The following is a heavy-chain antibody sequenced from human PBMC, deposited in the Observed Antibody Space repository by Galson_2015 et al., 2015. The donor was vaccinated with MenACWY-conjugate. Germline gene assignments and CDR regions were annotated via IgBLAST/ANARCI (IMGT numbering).Heavy chain of an antibody. Sequence: ETLSLTCTVSGGSISGYYWSWIRQPPGKGLEWIGHIYYSGNSNYNPSLKSRVTISVDTSKDQFSLKLSSVTAADTAVYYCARVGDYSLKDWGQGTLVTVSS. CDR3: ARVGDYSLKD. CDR2: IYYSGNS. J-gene: IGHJ4*02. V-gene: IGHV4-59*01. CDR1: GGSISGYY. D-gene: IGHD4-17*01.